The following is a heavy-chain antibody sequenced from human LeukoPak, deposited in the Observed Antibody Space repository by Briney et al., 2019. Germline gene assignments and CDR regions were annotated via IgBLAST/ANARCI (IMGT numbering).Heavy chain of an antibody. D-gene: IGHD2-2*01. J-gene: IGHJ5*02. CDR1: GGSFRGYY. Sequence: SETLSLTCGVYGGSFRGYYWTWIRQPPGKGLEWIGEISHSGSTKYNPSLKSRLTISVDKSKNQVSLRLSSVAAADTALYYCARAQEGCSRASCYLEPWGQGTLVTVSS. V-gene: IGHV4-34*01. CDR3: ARAQEGCSRASCYLEP. CDR2: ISHSGST.